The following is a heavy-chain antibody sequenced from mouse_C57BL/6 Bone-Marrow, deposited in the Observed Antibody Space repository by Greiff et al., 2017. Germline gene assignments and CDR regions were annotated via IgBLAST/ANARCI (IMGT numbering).Heavy chain of an antibody. D-gene: IGHD2-2*01. Sequence: VQLKESGAELVRPGSSVKMSCKTSGYTFTSYGINWVKQRPGQGLEWIGYIYIGNGYTEYNEKFKGKATLTSDTSSSTAYMQLSSLTSEDSAIYDCERCDGYDKYFEVWGTGTTVTVSS. CDR2: IYIGNGYT. V-gene: IGHV1-58*01. CDR3: ERCDGYDKYFEV. CDR1: GYTFTSYG. J-gene: IGHJ1*03.